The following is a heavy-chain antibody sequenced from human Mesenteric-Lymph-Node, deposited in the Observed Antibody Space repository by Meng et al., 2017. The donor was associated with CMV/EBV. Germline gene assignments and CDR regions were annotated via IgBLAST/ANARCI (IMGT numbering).Heavy chain of an antibody. CDR3: ARDGGWGNYFDY. J-gene: IGHJ4*02. CDR1: GFTFSSYT. D-gene: IGHD3-16*01. V-gene: IGHV3-21*01. Sequence: GGSLRLSCVASGFTFSSYTMNWVRQAPGKGLEWVSSISPSGSSIYYADSLKGRFTISRDNAKNSLYLQMNSLRAEDTAVYYCARDGGWGNYFDYWGQGTLVTVSS. CDR2: ISPSGSSI.